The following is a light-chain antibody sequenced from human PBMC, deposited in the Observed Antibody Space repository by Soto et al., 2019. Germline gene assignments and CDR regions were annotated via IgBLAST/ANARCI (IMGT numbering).Light chain of an antibody. Sequence: EIVLTQSPGTLSLSPGERATLSCRASQSVGSSYLAWYQQKPGQAPRLLLYGASSRATGIPDRFSGGGSGTDFTLTITRLEPEDFAVYYCQQYGSSPYTFGQGTKLEIK. CDR3: QQYGSSPYT. CDR2: GAS. CDR1: QSVGSSY. J-gene: IGKJ2*01. V-gene: IGKV3-20*01.